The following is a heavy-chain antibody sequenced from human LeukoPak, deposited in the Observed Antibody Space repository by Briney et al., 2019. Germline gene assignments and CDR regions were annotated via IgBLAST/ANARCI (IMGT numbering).Heavy chain of an antibody. V-gene: IGHV1-69*01. CDR2: IIPIFGTA. CDR1: GGTFSSYA. J-gene: IGHJ5*02. D-gene: IGHD1-1*01. Sequence: SVKVSCKASGGTFSSYAISWVRQAPGQGLEWMGGIIPIFGTANYAQKFQGRVTITADESTSTAYMELSSLRSEDTAVYYCARDETGTYSWFDPWGQGTLVTVSS. CDR3: ARDETGTYSWFDP.